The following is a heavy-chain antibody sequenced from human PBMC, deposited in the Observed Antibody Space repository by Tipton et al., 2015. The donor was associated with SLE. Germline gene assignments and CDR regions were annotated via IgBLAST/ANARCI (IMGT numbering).Heavy chain of an antibody. D-gene: IGHD1-26*01. J-gene: IGHJ4*03. CDR3: ARDLGSSAYFDY. CDR1: GGSISSSSYY. CDR2: IYYSGST. Sequence: TLSLTCTVSGGSISSSSYYWGWIRQPPGKGLEWIGSIYYSGSTYYNPSLKSRVTISVDTSKNQFSLKLSSVTAADTAVYYCARDLGSSAYFDYWGQGTTVTVSS. V-gene: IGHV4-39*07.